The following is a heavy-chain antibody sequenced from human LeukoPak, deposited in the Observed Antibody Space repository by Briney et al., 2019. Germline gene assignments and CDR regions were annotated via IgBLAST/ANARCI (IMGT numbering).Heavy chain of an antibody. CDR2: IYHSGST. J-gene: IGHJ4*02. V-gene: IGHV4-30-2*01. CDR3: ARGRDGYNYN. Sequence: SETLSLTCTVSGGSISSGGYYWSWIRQPPGKGLEWIGYIYHSGSTYYNPSLKSRVTISVDRSKNQFSLKLSSVTAADTAVYYCARGRDGYNYNWGQGTLVTVSS. D-gene: IGHD5-24*01. CDR1: GGSISSGGYY.